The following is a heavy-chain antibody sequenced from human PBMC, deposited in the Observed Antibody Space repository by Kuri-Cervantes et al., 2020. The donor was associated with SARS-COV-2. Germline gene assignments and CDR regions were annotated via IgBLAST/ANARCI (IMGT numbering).Heavy chain of an antibody. J-gene: IGHJ4*02. D-gene: IGHD5-18*01. CDR3: ARVGVRSYGVLDY. V-gene: IGHV4-59*01. CDR2: IYDSANT. CDR1: GGSINNYY. Sequence: SETLSLTCTVSGGSINNYYWSWIRQPPGKGLEWIGYIYDSANTNYNTSLRSRVTMSVDTSKNQVSLKLTSVTAADTAVYFCARVGVRSYGVLDYWGQGTLVTDSS.